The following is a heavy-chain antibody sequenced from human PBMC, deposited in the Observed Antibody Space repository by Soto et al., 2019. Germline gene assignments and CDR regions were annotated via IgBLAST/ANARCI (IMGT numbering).Heavy chain of an antibody. CDR2: IIPLFGTA. J-gene: IGHJ4*02. Sequence: QVQLEQSGGEVKQPGSSVRVSCKTSGGTFSTYAINWGRQAPGQGLEWMGAIIPLFGTADYSQKFQGRGTITADEYTSTAYTELSSLRFDDTAVYFCARPKGTYSSGYYYFDFWGQGTLVTVSS. CDR3: ARPKGTYSSGYYYFDF. CDR1: GGTFSTYA. D-gene: IGHD6-19*01. V-gene: IGHV1-69*01.